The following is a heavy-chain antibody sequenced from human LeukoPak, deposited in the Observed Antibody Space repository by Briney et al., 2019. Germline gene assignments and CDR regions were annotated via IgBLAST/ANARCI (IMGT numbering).Heavy chain of an antibody. CDR1: GYTFTGYY. V-gene: IGHV1-2*02. D-gene: IGHD1-1*01. J-gene: IGHJ4*02. Sequence: ASVKVSCKASGYTFTGYYMHWVRQAPGQGLGWMGWINPNSGGTNYGQKFQGRVTMTRDTSISTAYMELSRLRSDDTAVYYCAKYGTSLKSLDYWGQGTLVTVSS. CDR2: INPNSGGT. CDR3: AKYGTSLKSLDY.